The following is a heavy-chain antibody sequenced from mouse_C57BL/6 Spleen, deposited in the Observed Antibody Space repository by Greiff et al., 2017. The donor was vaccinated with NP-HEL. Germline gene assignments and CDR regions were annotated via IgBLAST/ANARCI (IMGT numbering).Heavy chain of an antibody. J-gene: IGHJ1*03. V-gene: IGHV1-62-2*01. CDR3: ARHEDRNGSSYSYFDV. CDR2: FYPGSGSI. Sequence: VQLQQSGAELVKPGASVKLSCKASGYTFTEYTIHWVKQRSGQGLEWIGWFYPGSGSIKYNEKFKDKATLTADKSSSTVYMELSRLTSEDSAVYYRARHEDRNGSSYSYFDVWGTGTTVTVSS. CDR1: GYTFTEYT. D-gene: IGHD1-1*01.